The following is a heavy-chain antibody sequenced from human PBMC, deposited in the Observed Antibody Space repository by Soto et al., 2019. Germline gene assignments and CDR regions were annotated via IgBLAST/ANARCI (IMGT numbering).Heavy chain of an antibody. V-gene: IGHV3-13*01. CDR1: GFSLSSYD. J-gene: IGHJ6*01. CDR3: AKARLYYYYGMEV. Sequence: EVQLVESGGGLVQTGGSLRLSCEGSGFSLSSYDMHWVRQAAGKRLEWFAAIGADGDTYYSDSLKGRLTISIENTQNSLYLQMNSLSTGDTCVYHCAKARLYYYYGMEVWGQGTMVTVSS. CDR2: IGADGDT.